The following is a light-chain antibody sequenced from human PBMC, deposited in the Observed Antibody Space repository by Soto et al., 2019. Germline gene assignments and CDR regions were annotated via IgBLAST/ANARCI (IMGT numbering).Light chain of an antibody. Sequence: QSALTQPASVSGSPGQSITISCTGTSSDVGSYNLVSWYQQHPGKAPKLMIYEGSKRPSGVSNRFSGSKSGNTASLTISGLQAEDEADYYCCSYAASSTYVFGTGTKVTDL. CDR3: CSYAASSTYV. CDR2: EGS. J-gene: IGLJ1*01. V-gene: IGLV2-23*01. CDR1: SSDVGSYNL.